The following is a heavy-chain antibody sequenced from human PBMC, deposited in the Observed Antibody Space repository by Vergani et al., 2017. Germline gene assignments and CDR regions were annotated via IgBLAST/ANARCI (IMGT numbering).Heavy chain of an antibody. CDR1: GGSFTSYH. Sequence: QVQLQQWGGGLLTPSETLSLTCVVNGGSFTSYHWTWIRPSPGEGLEWVGDIDHTGRPDYNPSLKSRHTMSVGKSRNQFSLTLNSVTATDTAIYFCARVNTETNGHLYYYYYMDVWGQGTAVTVS. V-gene: IGHV4-34*01. D-gene: IGHD4-11*01. J-gene: IGHJ6*03. CDR3: ARVNTETNGHLYYYYYMDV. CDR2: IDHTGRP.